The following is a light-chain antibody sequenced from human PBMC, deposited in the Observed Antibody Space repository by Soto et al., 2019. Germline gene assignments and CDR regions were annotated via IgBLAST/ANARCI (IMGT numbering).Light chain of an antibody. J-gene: IGKJ5*01. CDR1: QSISSW. CDR3: QQLNSYPIT. V-gene: IGKV1-5*01. CDR2: DAS. Sequence: DIQMTQSPSTLSASVGDRVSITCRASQSISSWLAWYQQKPGKAPKVLIYDASSLESGVPSRFSGSGSGTEFSLTISSLQPEDFATYFCQQLNSYPITFGQGTRLEI.